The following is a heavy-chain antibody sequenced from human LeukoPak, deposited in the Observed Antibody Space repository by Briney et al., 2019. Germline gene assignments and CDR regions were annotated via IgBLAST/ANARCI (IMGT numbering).Heavy chain of an antibody. CDR1: GGSISSSSYY. CDR3: ARDSIAAAGRGFDY. V-gene: IGHV4-39*07. D-gene: IGHD6-13*01. CDR2: IYYSGST. J-gene: IGHJ4*02. Sequence: SETLSLTCTVSGGSISSSSYYWGWIRQPPGKGLEWIGSIYYSGSTYYNPSLKSRVTISVDTSKNQFSLKLSSVTAADTAVYYCARDSIAAAGRGFDYWGQGTLVTVSS.